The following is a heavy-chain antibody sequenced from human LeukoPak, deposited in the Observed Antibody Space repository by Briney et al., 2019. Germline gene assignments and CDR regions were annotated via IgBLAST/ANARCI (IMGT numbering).Heavy chain of an antibody. J-gene: IGHJ6*03. CDR3: ARARRDYYYYYYMDV. CDR2: INPNSGGT. Sequence: ASVKVSCTASGYTFTGYYMHWVRQAPGQGLEWMGWINPNSGGTNYAQKFQGRVTMTRDTSISTAYMGLSRLRSDDTAVYYCARARRDYYYYYYMDVWGKGTTVTVSS. V-gene: IGHV1-2*02. CDR1: GYTFTGYY.